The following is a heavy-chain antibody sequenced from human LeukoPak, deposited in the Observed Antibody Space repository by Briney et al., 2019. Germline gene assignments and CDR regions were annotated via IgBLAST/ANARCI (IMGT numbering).Heavy chain of an antibody. D-gene: IGHD3-10*01. Sequence: ASVKVSCKASGYTFTGYYMHWVRQAPGQGLEWMGWINPNSGGTNYAQKFQGRVTMTRDTSISTAYMELSRLRSEDTAVYYCAKDGTRGTRFGKIPHYFDYWGRGTLVTVSS. CDR3: AKDGTRGTRFGKIPHYFDY. V-gene: IGHV1-2*02. CDR2: INPNSGGT. J-gene: IGHJ4*02. CDR1: GYTFTGYY.